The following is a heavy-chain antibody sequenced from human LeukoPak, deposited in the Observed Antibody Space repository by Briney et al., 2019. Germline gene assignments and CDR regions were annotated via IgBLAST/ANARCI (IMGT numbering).Heavy chain of an antibody. Sequence: GGSLRLSCAASGFTVSSNYMSWVRQAPGRGLEWVAVIYSGGSTYYADSVKGRFTISRDNSKNTLFLQMNSLRAGDTAVYYCARGTVTMVDYWGQGTLVTVSS. V-gene: IGHV3-66*01. CDR3: ARGTVTMVDY. CDR1: GFTVSSNY. D-gene: IGHD3-10*01. CDR2: IYSGGST. J-gene: IGHJ4*02.